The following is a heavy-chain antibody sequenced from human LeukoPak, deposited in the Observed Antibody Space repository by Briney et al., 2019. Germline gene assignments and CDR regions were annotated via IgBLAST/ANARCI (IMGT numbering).Heavy chain of an antibody. D-gene: IGHD6-19*01. J-gene: IGHJ4*02. CDR2: INHSGST. CDR1: GGSFSGYY. Sequence: SETLSLTCAAYGGSFSGYYWNWIRQPPGKGLEWIGEINHSGSTNYNPSLKSRVTISIDTSKNQFSLKLRSVTAADTAVYYCARGRGIAVAGKSAHGYWGQGTLVTVSS. V-gene: IGHV4-34*01. CDR3: ARGRGIAVAGKSAHGY.